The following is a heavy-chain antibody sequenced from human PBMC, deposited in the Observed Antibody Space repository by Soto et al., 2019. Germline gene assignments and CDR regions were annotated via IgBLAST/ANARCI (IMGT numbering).Heavy chain of an antibody. CDR3: ARVKAVATFDY. D-gene: IGHD6-19*01. CDR2: IYSGGST. V-gene: IGHV3-53*01. Sequence: EVQLVESGGGLIQPGGSLRLSCAASGFTVSSNYMSWVRQAPGKGLEWVSVIYSGGSTYYADSVKGRFTISRDNSKNTQYLQMNSLRAEDTAVYYCARVKAVATFDYWGQGTLVTVSS. CDR1: GFTVSSNY. J-gene: IGHJ4*02.